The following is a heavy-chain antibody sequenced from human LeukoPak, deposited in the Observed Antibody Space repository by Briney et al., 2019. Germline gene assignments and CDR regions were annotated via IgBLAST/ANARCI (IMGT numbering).Heavy chain of an antibody. D-gene: IGHD3-22*01. J-gene: IGHJ4*02. CDR1: GGSVSNYY. CDR2: IYSSGST. CDR3: AREGYYDSSGYSDY. Sequence: SETLSLTCTVSGGSVSNYYWGWVRQPAGKGLEWIGHIYSSGSTNYNPSLKSRVTISVDKSKNQFSLKLSSVTAADTAVYYCAREGYYDSSGYSDYWGQGTLVTVSS. V-gene: IGHV4-4*07.